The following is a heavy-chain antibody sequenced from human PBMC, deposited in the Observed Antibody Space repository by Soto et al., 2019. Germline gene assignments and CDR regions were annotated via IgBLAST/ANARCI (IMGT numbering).Heavy chain of an antibody. D-gene: IGHD2-15*01. CDR1: AGSISNYQ. V-gene: IGHV4-59*01. J-gene: IGHJ5*02. CDR2: IFYTGKT. CDR3: ARVLEVAGGFDP. Sequence: PSETLSLTCSVSAGSISNYQWSWIRQPPGKGLEWIGYIFYTGKTNYNPSLKSRVTISLDTSKNQFSLRLDSVTAADTAVYYCARVLEVAGGFDPWGQATMVPVSP.